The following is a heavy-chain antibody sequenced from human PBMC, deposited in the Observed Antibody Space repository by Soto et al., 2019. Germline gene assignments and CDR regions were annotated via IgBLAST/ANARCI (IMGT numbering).Heavy chain of an antibody. J-gene: IGHJ4*02. V-gene: IGHV1-46*01. CDR1: GYTFSSYY. Sequence: ASVKVSCKASGYTFSSYYIHWVRQAPGQGLEWIGIINPNGGSTNYAQNFKGRLTMTRNTSTTTAYMELSSLRSEDTVVYYCAGGRVVVVAATHFDYWGQGTLVTVSS. CDR3: AGGRVVVVAATHFDY. CDR2: INPNGGST. D-gene: IGHD2-15*01.